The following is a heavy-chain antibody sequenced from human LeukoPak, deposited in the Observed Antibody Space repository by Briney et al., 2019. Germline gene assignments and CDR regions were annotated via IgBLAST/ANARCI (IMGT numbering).Heavy chain of an antibody. CDR3: ARGRILWFGELYYFDY. D-gene: IGHD3-10*01. CDR1: GGSSSGYY. J-gene: IGHJ4*02. Sequence: SETLSLTRAVSGGSSSGYYWSWIRQPPGKGLEWIGEINHSGSTNYNPSLKSRVTISVDTSKNQFSLKLSSVTAADTAVYYCARGRILWFGELYYFDYWGQGTLVTVSS. V-gene: IGHV4-34*01. CDR2: INHSGST.